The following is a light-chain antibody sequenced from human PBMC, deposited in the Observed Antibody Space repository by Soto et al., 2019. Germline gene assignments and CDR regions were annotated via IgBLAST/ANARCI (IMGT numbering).Light chain of an antibody. CDR1: SSDVGGYNY. CDR2: DVS. J-gene: IGLJ2*01. V-gene: IGLV2-14*01. CDR3: SSYTSSSTHVV. Sequence: QSALTQPASVSGSPGQSITISCTGTSSDVGGYNYVSWYQHHPGKAPKLMIYDVSNRPSGVANRFSGSKSGNTASLTISGLQAEYEADYYCSSYTSSSTHVVFGGGTKLTVL.